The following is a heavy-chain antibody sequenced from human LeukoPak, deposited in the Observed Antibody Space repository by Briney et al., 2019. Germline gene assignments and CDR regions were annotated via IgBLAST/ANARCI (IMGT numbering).Heavy chain of an antibody. Sequence: GGSLRLSCAASGFTFSDHYMSWIRQAPGKGLEWVSYISSSGSTIYYADSVKGRFTISRDNAKNSLYLQMNSLRAEDTAVYYCARAGIVGATTFLGPFDYWGQGTLVTVSS. V-gene: IGHV3-11*01. D-gene: IGHD1-26*01. CDR2: ISSSGSTI. CDR1: GFTFSDHY. CDR3: ARAGIVGATTFLGPFDY. J-gene: IGHJ4*02.